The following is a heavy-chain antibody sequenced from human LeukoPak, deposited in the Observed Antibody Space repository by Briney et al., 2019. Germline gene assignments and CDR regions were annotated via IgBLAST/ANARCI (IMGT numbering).Heavy chain of an antibody. CDR2: LSGSARST. V-gene: IGHV3-23*01. Sequence: GGSLRLSCAASGFTFSSYAMSWVRQAPGKGLEWVSSLSGSARSTYYADSVKGRFTISRDNSKNTLYLQMNSLRAEDTAVYYCATDLRTPSAWGQGILVTVSS. J-gene: IGHJ5*02. D-gene: IGHD1-14*01. CDR1: GFTFSSYA. CDR3: ATDLRTPSA.